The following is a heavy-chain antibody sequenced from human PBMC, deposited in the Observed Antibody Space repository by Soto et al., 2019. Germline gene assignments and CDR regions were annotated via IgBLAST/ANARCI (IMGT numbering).Heavy chain of an antibody. J-gene: IGHJ5*02. V-gene: IGHV4-4*02. CDR2: IYHSGST. D-gene: IGHD3-3*01. CDR3: ARHAFWSGCWFDP. Sequence: PSETLSLTCAVSGGSISSSNWWSWVRQPPGKGLEWIGEIYHSGSTNYNPSLKSRVTISVDTSKNQFSLKLSSVTAADTAVYYCARHAFWSGCWFDPWRQGTLVTVS. CDR1: GGSISSSNW.